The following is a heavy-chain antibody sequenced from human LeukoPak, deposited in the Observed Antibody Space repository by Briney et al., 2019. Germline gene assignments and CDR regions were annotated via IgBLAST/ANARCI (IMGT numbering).Heavy chain of an antibody. D-gene: IGHD3-9*01. CDR1: GGXISSYY. J-gene: IGHJ3*02. V-gene: IGHV4-4*07. Sequence: PSETLSLSCTISGGXISSYYCSWIRQPAGKGREWIGCIYTSGSTNYNPSLKSRVTMSVDTSKNQFSLKLSSVTAADTAVYYCARQAYDILTGYWPGAFDIWGQGTLVTVSS. CDR2: IYTSGST. CDR3: ARQAYDILTGYWPGAFDI.